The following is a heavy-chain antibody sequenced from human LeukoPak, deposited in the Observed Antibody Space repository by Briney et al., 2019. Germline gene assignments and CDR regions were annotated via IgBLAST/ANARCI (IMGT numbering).Heavy chain of an antibody. D-gene: IGHD3-22*01. V-gene: IGHV1-69*04. CDR2: IIPILGIA. J-gene: IGHJ5*02. CDR1: GGTFSSYT. Sequence: ASVKVSCKASGGTFSSYTISWVRQAPGQGLEWMGRIIPILGIANYAQKFQGRVTITADKSTSTAYMELSSLRSEDTAVYYCARDPPGYDGSGYYQGTGWFDPWGQGTLVTVSS. CDR3: ARDPPGYDGSGYYQGTGWFDP.